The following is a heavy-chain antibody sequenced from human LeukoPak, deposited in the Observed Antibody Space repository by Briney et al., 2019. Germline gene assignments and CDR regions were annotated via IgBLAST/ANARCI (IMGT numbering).Heavy chain of an antibody. J-gene: IGHJ6*02. CDR3: ARDSGNKDIVVVPAATRGYYGMDV. Sequence: ASVKVSCKASGGTFSSYAISWVRQAPGQGLEWMGGIIPIFGTANYAQKFQGRATITADESTSTAYMELSSLRSEDTAVYYCARDSGNKDIVVVPAATRGYYGMDVWGQGTTVTVSS. D-gene: IGHD2-2*01. V-gene: IGHV1-69*13. CDR2: IIPIFGTA. CDR1: GGTFSSYA.